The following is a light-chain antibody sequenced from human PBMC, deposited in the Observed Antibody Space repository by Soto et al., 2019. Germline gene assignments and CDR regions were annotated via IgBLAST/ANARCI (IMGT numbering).Light chain of an antibody. CDR3: ATWDHSLTGEV. Sequence: QSVLTQPPSVTAAPGQKVTISCSGSRSNIGNNYVSWYQQLPGTAPKLLIYDNNKRPSGIPDRFSGFKSGTSGTLDITGLQTGDEADYYCATWDHSLTGEVFGGGTKLTVL. CDR2: DNN. V-gene: IGLV1-51*01. CDR1: RSNIGNNY. J-gene: IGLJ2*01.